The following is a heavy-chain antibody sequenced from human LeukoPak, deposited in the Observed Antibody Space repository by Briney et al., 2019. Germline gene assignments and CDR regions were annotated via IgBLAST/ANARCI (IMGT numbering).Heavy chain of an antibody. CDR1: GGSFSGYY. Sequence: ETLSLTXAVYGGSFSGYYWSWIRQPPGKGLEWIGEINHSGSTNYNPSLKSRVTISVDTSKNQFSLKLSSVTAADTAVYYCARATGYYYYYGMDVWGQGTTVTVSS. V-gene: IGHV4-34*01. CDR3: ARATGYYYYYGMDV. CDR2: INHSGST. J-gene: IGHJ6*02.